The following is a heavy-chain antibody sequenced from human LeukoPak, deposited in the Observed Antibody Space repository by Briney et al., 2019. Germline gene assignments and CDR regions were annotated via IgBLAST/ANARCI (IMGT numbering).Heavy chain of an antibody. CDR3: ARGNEYGSVSPIRYYYYYGMDV. J-gene: IGHJ6*02. CDR1: GGTFSSYA. V-gene: IGHV1-69*13. Sequence: SVKVSCKASGGTFSSYAISWVRQAPGQGLEWMGGIIPIFGTANYAQKFQGRVTITADESTSTAYMELSSLRSEDTAVYYCARGNEYGSVSPIRYYYYYGMDVWGQGTTVTVSS. D-gene: IGHD3-10*01. CDR2: IIPIFGTA.